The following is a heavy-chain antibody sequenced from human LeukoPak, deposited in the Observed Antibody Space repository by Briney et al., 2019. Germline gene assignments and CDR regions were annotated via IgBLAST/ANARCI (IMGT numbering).Heavy chain of an antibody. D-gene: IGHD3-16*01. Sequence: GGSLRLSCAASGFTFSSYAMSWVRQAPGKGLEWVSAISGSGGSTYYADSVKGRFTISRDDSKNTLYLQMNSLRAEDTAVYYCAKVGHVITLGGAPYWGQGTLVTVSS. CDR2: ISGSGGST. CDR3: AKVGHVITLGGAPY. J-gene: IGHJ4*02. CDR1: GFTFSSYA. V-gene: IGHV3-23*01.